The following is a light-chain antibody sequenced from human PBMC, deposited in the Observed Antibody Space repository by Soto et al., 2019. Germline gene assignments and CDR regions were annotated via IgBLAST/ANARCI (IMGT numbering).Light chain of an antibody. J-gene: IGKJ1*01. CDR2: GAS. V-gene: IGKV3-15*01. CDR3: HQYNNWPRT. Sequence: EIVMTQSPVTLSVSPGERATLSCRASQSVGRNLAWYQQKPGQAPRLLIYGASTRATGIPDRFSSSGSGTDFPLTISSLQSEDSAVYYCHQYNNWPRTFGQGTKVEIK. CDR1: QSVGRN.